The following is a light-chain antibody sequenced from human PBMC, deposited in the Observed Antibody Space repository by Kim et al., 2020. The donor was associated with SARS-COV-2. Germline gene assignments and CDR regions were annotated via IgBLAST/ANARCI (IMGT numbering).Light chain of an antibody. CDR1: SGSIDDHY. Sequence: GKPVPISATRSSGSIDDHYVQWYQQPPGGVPTTVIYEDDQRPSGVSDRFSGSIDNSSNSASLTISGLRTEDEADYHCQSYNRDNVLFGGGTQLTVL. CDR2: EDD. V-gene: IGLV6-57*03. CDR3: QSYNRDNVL. J-gene: IGLJ2*01.